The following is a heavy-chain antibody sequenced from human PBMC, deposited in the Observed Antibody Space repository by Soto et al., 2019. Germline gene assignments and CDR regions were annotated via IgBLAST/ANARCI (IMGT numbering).Heavy chain of an antibody. Sequence: PSETLSLTCTVSGASISSNNNYLSWFRQPPGEGLEWIGFISYSGTTSYSPSLKSRVAISLDASKNQFSLSLSSVTAADTAVYYCARGRGYSYGLDPWGQGTLVTVS. CDR1: GASISSNNNY. J-gene: IGHJ5*02. CDR2: ISYSGTT. D-gene: IGHD5-18*01. V-gene: IGHV4-30-4*01. CDR3: ARGRGYSYGLDP.